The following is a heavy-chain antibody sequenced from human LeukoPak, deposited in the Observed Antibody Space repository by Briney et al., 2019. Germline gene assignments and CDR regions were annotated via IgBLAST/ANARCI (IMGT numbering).Heavy chain of an antibody. D-gene: IGHD3-10*01. V-gene: IGHV3-33*01. CDR1: GFTFSSYG. CDR2: IWYDGSNK. Sequence: GGSLRLSCAASGFTFSSYGMHWVRQAPGKGLEWVAVIWYDGSNKYYADSVKGRFTISSDNSKNTLYLQMNSLRAEDTAVYYCAREGGGYGSGTHYYYYGMDVWGKGTTVTVSS. CDR3: AREGGGYGSGTHYYYYGMDV. J-gene: IGHJ6*04.